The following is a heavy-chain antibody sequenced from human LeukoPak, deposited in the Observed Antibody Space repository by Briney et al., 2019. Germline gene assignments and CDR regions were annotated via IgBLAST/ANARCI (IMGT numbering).Heavy chain of an antibody. D-gene: IGHD6-13*01. CDR1: GFTFSNYG. CDR2: LSYDGSNK. J-gene: IGHJ4*02. V-gene: IGHV3-30*18. CDR3: AKDNVAAAGRYFDY. Sequence: GESLRLSCAASGFTFSNYGMHWVRQAPGKGLEWVALLSYDGSNKYFADSVKGRFTISRDNSKNTLYLQMHSLRAEDTAVYYCAKDNVAAAGRYFDYWGQGTLVTVSS.